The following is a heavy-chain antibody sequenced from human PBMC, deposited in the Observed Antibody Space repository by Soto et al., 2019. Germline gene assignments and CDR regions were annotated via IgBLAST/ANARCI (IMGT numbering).Heavy chain of an antibody. CDR3: ARDWRVFHAFLTGYYEAYYYGMDV. V-gene: IGHV3-33*01. J-gene: IGHJ6*02. CDR1: GFTFGSYG. CDR2: IWFDGSNE. D-gene: IGHD3-9*01. Sequence: QVALVESGGGVVQPGGSLRLSCAASGFTFGSYGMHWVRQAPGKGLEWVSVIWFDGSNETYADSVKGRFTISRDNPRSTLYLQMNSLRVEDTAVYYCARDWRVFHAFLTGYYEAYYYGMDVWGLGTTVSVSS.